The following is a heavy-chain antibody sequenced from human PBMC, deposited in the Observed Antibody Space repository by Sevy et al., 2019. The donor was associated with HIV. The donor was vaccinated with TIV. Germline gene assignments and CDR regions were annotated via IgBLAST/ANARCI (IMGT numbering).Heavy chain of an antibody. V-gene: IGHV3-21*05. J-gene: IGHJ4*02. D-gene: IGHD1-7*01. CDR3: ARDRRNYGGQYFDY. Sequence: GGSLRLSCAASGFSFISYAMNWVRQAPGKGLEWVSYMSSGTSYTNYADSVKGRFTISRDNAKNSLYLQMNSLRAEDTAVYYCARDRRNYGGQYFDYWGQGTLVTVSS. CDR1: GFSFISYA. CDR2: MSSGTSYT.